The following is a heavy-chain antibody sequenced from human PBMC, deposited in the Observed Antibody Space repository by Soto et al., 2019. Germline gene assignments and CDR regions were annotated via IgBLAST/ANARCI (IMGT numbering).Heavy chain of an antibody. D-gene: IGHD6-19*01. CDR2: ISGRGGST. J-gene: IGHJ6*03. V-gene: IGHV3-23*01. Sequence: GSLRLSCAASGFTFSSYAMSWVRQAPGKGLEWVSAISGRGGSTYYADSVKGRFTISRDNSKNTLYLQMNSLGAGDTAVYYCAKEVAAVAGTGYYYYYMDVWGKGTTVTVSS. CDR1: GFTFSSYA. CDR3: AKEVAAVAGTGYYYYYMDV.